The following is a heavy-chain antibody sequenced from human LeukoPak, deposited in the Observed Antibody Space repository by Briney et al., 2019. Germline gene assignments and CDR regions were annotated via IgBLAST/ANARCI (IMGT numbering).Heavy chain of an antibody. CDR1: GFTFRNFG. CDR3: AKERDYYISASCDH. V-gene: IGHV3-30*18. Sequence: PGGSLRLSCITSGFTFRNFGMHWVRQAPGKGLEWMAVISYDASVAYYADSVKGRFTISRDNSKNILYLQMTGLRGEDTALYYCAKERDYYISASCDHWGQRAQVTVSS. CDR2: ISYDASVA. J-gene: IGHJ4*02. D-gene: IGHD3-10*01.